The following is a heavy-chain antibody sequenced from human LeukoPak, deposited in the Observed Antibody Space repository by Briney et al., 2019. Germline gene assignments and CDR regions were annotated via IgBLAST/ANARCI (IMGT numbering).Heavy chain of an antibody. CDR1: GYTFTGYY. CDR3: ARDRDGYNSYSDY. J-gene: IGHJ4*02. D-gene: IGHD5-24*01. Sequence: ASVKVSCKASGYTFTGYYMHWVRQAPGQGLEWMGWINPNSGGTNYAQKFQGRVTMTRDTSISTAYMELSRLRSDDTAVYYCARDRDGYNSYSDYWGQGTLVTVSS. V-gene: IGHV1-2*02. CDR2: INPNSGGT.